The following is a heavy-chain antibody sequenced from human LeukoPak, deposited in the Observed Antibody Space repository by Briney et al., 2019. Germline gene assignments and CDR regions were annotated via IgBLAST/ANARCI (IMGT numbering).Heavy chain of an antibody. Sequence: GGSLRLSCAASGFTFSSYSMNWVRQAPGKGLEWVSYISSSSSTIYYADSVKGRFTISRDNAKNSLYLQMNSLRAEDTAVYYCARETVVAARRVWFDPWGQGTLVTVSS. D-gene: IGHD2-15*01. V-gene: IGHV3-48*01. CDR2: ISSSSSTI. CDR3: ARETVVAARRVWFDP. CDR1: GFTFSSYS. J-gene: IGHJ5*02.